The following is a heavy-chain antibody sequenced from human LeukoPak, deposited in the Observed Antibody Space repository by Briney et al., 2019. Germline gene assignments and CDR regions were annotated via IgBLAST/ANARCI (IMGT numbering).Heavy chain of an antibody. Sequence: SETLSLTCTVSGGSISNYYWSWIRQPPGKGLEWIGYIYQSGSTDYNPSLKSRVTISVDTSKNQFSLKLSSVTAADTAVYYCARDRISIAAAGTPYYFDYWGQGTLVTVSS. CDR1: GGSISNYY. J-gene: IGHJ4*02. D-gene: IGHD6-13*01. V-gene: IGHV4-59*12. CDR2: IYQSGST. CDR3: ARDRISIAAAGTPYYFDY.